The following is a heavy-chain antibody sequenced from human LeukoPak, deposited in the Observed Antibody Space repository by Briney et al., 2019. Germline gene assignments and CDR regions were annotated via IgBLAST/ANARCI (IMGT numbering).Heavy chain of an antibody. Sequence: GSLRLSCAASGFTFSDYYMSWIRQAPGKGLEWVSYISSSGSTIYYADSVKGRFTISRDNAKNSLYLQMNSLRAEDTAVYYCARDKAEYCGGDCYHYYYYYMDVWGKGTTVTVSS. V-gene: IGHV3-11*04. J-gene: IGHJ6*03. D-gene: IGHD2-21*02. CDR2: ISSSGSTI. CDR1: GFTFSDYY. CDR3: ARDKAEYCGGDCYHYYYYYMDV.